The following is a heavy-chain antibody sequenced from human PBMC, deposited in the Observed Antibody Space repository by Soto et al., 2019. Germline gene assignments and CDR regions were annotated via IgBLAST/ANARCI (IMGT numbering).Heavy chain of an antibody. CDR3: ARDRYGDGGYFDY. J-gene: IGHJ4*02. D-gene: IGHD4-17*01. Sequence: PSETLSLTCTVSGGSISSYYWSWIRQPPGNVLELIGYIYYCGSINYNPSLKSRVTISVDTSKNQFSLKLSSVTAADTAVYYCARDRYGDGGYFDYWGQGTLVTVSS. CDR1: GGSISSYY. CDR2: IYYCGSI. V-gene: IGHV4-59*01.